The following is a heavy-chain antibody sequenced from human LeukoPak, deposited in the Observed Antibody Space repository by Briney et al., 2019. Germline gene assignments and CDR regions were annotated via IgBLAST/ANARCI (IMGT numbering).Heavy chain of an antibody. CDR1: GFTFSDYG. V-gene: IGHV3-30*02. CDR2: LRYDGTNK. J-gene: IGHJ4*02. D-gene: IGHD1-7*01. Sequence: GGSLRLSCAASGFTFSDYGMHWVRQPPGRGLEWVAFLRYDGTNKFYADSVKGRFTISRDISNNTLYLQMNSLITEDTAVYFCAKDRSPTGITGTSPTPGDYWGQGTLVTVSS. CDR3: AKDRSPTGITGTSPTPGDY.